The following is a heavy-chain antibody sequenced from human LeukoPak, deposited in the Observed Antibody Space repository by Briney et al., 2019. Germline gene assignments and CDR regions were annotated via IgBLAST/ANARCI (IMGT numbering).Heavy chain of an antibody. Sequence: PSETLSLTCTVSGGSISSYYWRWIKQPPGKGLEWIGYIYYSGSTNYNPSLKSRVTISVDTSKNQFPPKLSSVTAADTAVYYCARDLGYDFWSGYPYGMDVWGQGTTVTVSS. CDR2: IYYSGST. CDR1: GGSISSYY. D-gene: IGHD3-3*01. J-gene: IGHJ6*02. CDR3: ARDLGYDFWSGYPYGMDV. V-gene: IGHV4-59*01.